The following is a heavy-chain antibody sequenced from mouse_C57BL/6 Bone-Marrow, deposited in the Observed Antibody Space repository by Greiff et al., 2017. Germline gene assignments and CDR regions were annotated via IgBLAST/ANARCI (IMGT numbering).Heavy chain of an antibody. CDR3: ANYYRGFAY. J-gene: IGHJ3*01. Sequence: QVQLQQPGAELVRPGSSVKLSCKASGYTFTSYWLDWVKQRPGQGLEWIGNIYPSDSETHYNQKFKDKATLTVDKSSSTAYMQLSSLTSEDSAVYYCANYYRGFAYWGQGTLVTVSA. CDR2: IYPSDSET. D-gene: IGHD2-12*01. CDR1: GYTFTSYW. V-gene: IGHV1-61*01.